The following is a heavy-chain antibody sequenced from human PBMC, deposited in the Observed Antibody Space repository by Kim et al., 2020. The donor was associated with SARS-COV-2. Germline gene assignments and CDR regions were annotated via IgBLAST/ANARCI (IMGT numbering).Heavy chain of an antibody. D-gene: IGHD2-15*01. V-gene: IGHV1-46*01. CDR2: INPSGGST. J-gene: IGHJ6*02. CDR3: ARDRPHPPTRHCSGGSCRTHYYYYGMDV. Sequence: ASVKVSCKASGYTFTSYYMHWVRQAPGQGLEWMGIINPSGGSTSYAQKFQGRVTMTRDTSTSTVYMELSSLRSEDTAVYYCARDRPHPPTRHCSGGSCRTHYYYYGMDVWGQGTTVTVSS. CDR1: GYTFTSYY.